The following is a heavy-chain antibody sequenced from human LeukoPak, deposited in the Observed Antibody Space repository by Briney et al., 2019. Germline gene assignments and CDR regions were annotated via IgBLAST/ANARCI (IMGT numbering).Heavy chain of an antibody. CDR3: ASADRMLSFLW. CDR2: INHSGST. D-gene: IGHD2-8*01. Sequence: SETLSLTCAVYGGSFSGYYWSWIRQPPGKGLEWIGEINHSGSTNYNPSLKSRVTISVDTSKNQFSLKLSSVTAADTAVYYCASADRMLSFLWWGQGTLVTVSS. CDR1: GGSFSGYY. V-gene: IGHV4-34*01. J-gene: IGHJ4*02.